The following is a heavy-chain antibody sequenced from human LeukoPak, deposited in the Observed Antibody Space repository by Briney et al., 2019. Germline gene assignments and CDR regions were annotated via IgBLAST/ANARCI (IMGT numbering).Heavy chain of an antibody. Sequence: GGSLRLSCAASGFTISSYAMHWVRQAPGKGLEYVSAISSNGGSTYYANSVKGRFTISRDNSKNTLYLQMGSLRAEDMAVYYCAKDPLRIAVAGTRWGQGTLVTVSS. CDR3: AKDPLRIAVAGTR. CDR2: ISSNGGST. D-gene: IGHD6-19*01. J-gene: IGHJ4*02. V-gene: IGHV3-64*01. CDR1: GFTISSYA.